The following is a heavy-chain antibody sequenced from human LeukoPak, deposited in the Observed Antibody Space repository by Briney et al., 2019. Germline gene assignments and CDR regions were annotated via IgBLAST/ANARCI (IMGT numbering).Heavy chain of an antibody. J-gene: IGHJ4*02. CDR1: GFTFSNYW. Sequence: GESLRLSCPASGFTFSNYWMHWVRQPPGKVLVWVSHINTDGSSSSYADSVKGRFTISRDNAKTTLYLQMNSLRAEDTAVYYCVRSGSFDNWGQGTLVTVSS. D-gene: IGHD3-10*01. CDR3: VRSGSFDN. CDR2: INTDGSSS. V-gene: IGHV3-74*01.